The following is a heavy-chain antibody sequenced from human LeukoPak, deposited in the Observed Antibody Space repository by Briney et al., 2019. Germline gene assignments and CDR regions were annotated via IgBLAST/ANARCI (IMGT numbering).Heavy chain of an antibody. D-gene: IGHD3-10*01. CDR1: GFTFNTYS. Sequence: PAGSLSLSCAASGFTFNTYSMNWVRQAPGKGLGWVSFISIRCSSIYYADSVKGRSTISTDDAKTSLHLQMNGLSAEDTAVYYCARDWGGGSGAGIDCWGQGTLVTVSS. CDR2: ISIRCSSI. CDR3: ARDWGGGSGAGIDC. V-gene: IGHV3-48*04. J-gene: IGHJ4*01.